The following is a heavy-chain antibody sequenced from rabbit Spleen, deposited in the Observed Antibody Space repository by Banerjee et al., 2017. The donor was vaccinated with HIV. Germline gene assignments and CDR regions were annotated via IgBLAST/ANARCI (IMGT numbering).Heavy chain of an antibody. D-gene: IGHD1-1*01. CDR3: ARGSNSAYRFAL. V-gene: IGHV1S40*01. Sequence: QSLEESGGGLVQPEGSLTLTCKASGFDLNGEPMGWVRQAPGKGLEWIGDIYTGGSGTAYYASWAKGRFTISKTSSTTVTLQLNSLTAADTATYFCARGSNSAYRFALWGPGTLVTVS. CDR2: IYTGGSGTA. CDR1: GFDLNGEP. J-gene: IGHJ4*01.